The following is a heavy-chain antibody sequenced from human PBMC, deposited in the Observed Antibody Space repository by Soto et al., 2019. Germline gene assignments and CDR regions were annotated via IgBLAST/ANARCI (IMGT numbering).Heavy chain of an antibody. CDR2: INPNSGNT. CDR3: ARERPGTTSMDV. D-gene: IGHD1-1*01. CDR1: VYTFTSYD. V-gene: IGHV1-8*01. J-gene: IGHJ6*02. Sequence: QVQLVQSGAEVKKHGASVKVSCKASVYTFTSYDINWVRQATGQGLEWMGWINPNSGNTGYAQKFQGRVTMTRNTSISTAYMELSSLRSEDTAVYYCARERPGTTSMDVWGQGTTVTVSS.